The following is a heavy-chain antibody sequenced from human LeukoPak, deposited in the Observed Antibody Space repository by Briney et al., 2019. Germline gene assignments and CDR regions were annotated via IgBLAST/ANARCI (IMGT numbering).Heavy chain of an antibody. Sequence: NPSETLSLTCAVYGGSFSGYYWSWIRQPPGKGLEWIGEMNHSGSTNYNPSLKSRVTISVDTSKNQFSLKLSSVTAADTAVYYCARGKDTAMGTAFDIWGQGTMVTVSS. CDR3: ARGKDTAMGTAFDI. D-gene: IGHD5-18*01. CDR2: MNHSGST. J-gene: IGHJ3*02. V-gene: IGHV4-34*01. CDR1: GGSFSGYY.